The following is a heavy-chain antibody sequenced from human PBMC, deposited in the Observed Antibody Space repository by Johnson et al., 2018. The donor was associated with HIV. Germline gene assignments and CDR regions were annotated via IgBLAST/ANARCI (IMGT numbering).Heavy chain of an antibody. V-gene: IGHV3-30*04. CDR3: ARGRKDIGAADGLDNDAFDM. D-gene: IGHD6-13*01. Sequence: VQLLESGGGVVQPGRSLRIYCAVSEFTFNNFAMHWVRLAPGKGLQWVAVISYYGDKKYYADSVRGRFTISRDNSKNTLSLQMDSLRPDDTALYYCARGRKDIGAADGLDNDAFDMWGQGTLVTVSS. J-gene: IGHJ3*02. CDR1: EFTFNNFA. CDR2: ISYYGDKK.